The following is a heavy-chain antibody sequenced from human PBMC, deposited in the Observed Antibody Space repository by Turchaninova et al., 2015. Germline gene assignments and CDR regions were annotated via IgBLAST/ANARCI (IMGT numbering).Heavy chain of an antibody. CDR2: IYYTGST. V-gene: IGHV4-30-4*01. J-gene: IGHJ4*02. D-gene: IGHD3-3*01. CDR1: GDAINRYDYY. CDR3: ARRIFGSPYYFDS. Sequence: QVQLQESGPGLVKPSKTLSLTSTVSGDAINRYDYYWSWIRQPPGKGLEWIGYIYYTGSTYYNPSLKSRVTISVDTSKNQFSLKLSSVTAADTAVYYCARRIFGSPYYFDSWGQGTLVTVSS.